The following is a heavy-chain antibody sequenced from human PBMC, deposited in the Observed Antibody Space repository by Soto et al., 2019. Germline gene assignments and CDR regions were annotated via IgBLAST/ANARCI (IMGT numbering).Heavy chain of an antibody. CDR3: AREGRGKKAGYNGLVSLGY. J-gene: IGHJ4*02. Sequence: GASVKVSCKASGYTFTGYYMHWVRQAPGQGLEWMGWINPNSGGTNYAQKFQGWVTMTRDTSISTAYMELSRLRSDDTAVYYCAREGRGKKAGYNGLVSLGYWGQGTLVTVSS. CDR1: GYTFTGYY. CDR2: INPNSGGT. V-gene: IGHV1-2*04. D-gene: IGHD2-2*02.